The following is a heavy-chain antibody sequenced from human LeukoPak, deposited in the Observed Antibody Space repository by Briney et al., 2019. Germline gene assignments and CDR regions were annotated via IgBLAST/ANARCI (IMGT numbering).Heavy chain of an antibody. CDR1: GGSISSSSYY. D-gene: IGHD3-16*01. Sequence: PSETLSLTCTVSGGSISSSSYYWGWIRQPPGKGLEWIGSIYYSGSTYYNPSLKGRVTISVDTSKNQFSLKLSSVTAADTAVYYCAKAPRGFGGVKALYFDYWGQGTLVTVSS. V-gene: IGHV4-39*01. CDR2: IYYSGST. J-gene: IGHJ4*02. CDR3: AKAPRGFGGVKALYFDY.